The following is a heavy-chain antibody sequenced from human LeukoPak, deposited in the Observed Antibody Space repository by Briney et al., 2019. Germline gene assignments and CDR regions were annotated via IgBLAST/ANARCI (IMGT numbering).Heavy chain of an antibody. V-gene: IGHV4-59*01. Sequence: KTSETLSLTCTVSGGSISSYYWSWIRQPPGKGLEWIGYIYYSGSTNYNPSLKGRVTISVDTSKNQFSLKLSSVTAADTAVYYCARDRSGSSGDYGMDVWGQGTTVTVSS. CDR2: IYYSGST. CDR3: ARDRSGSSGDYGMDV. D-gene: IGHD1-26*01. CDR1: GGSISSYY. J-gene: IGHJ6*02.